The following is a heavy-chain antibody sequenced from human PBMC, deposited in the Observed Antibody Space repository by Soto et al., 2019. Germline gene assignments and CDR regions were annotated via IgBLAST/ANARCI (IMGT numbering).Heavy chain of an antibody. CDR2: LSASGGAT. CDR1: GFTFSIYA. CDR3: AKDLQGTWNPDH. V-gene: IGHV3-23*01. D-gene: IGHD1-1*01. Sequence: PGGSLRLSCAASGFTFSIYAMSLVRQAPGKGLEWVSALSASGGATYYADSVKGRFTISRDNSKKTLYLQMNSLGAEDTAVYHCAKDLQGTWNPDHWGQGTLFPVS. J-gene: IGHJ5*02.